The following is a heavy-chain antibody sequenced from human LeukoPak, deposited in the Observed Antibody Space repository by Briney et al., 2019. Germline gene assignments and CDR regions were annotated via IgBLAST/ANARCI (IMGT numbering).Heavy chain of an antibody. D-gene: IGHD1-26*01. CDR3: ARDKEMGATHFAF. CDR1: GGSFSGYY. CDR2: INHSGSA. J-gene: IGHJ4*02. Sequence: SETLSLTCAVYGGSFSGYYWSWIRQPPGKGLEWIGEINHSGSANYNPSLKSRVTISVDTSKNQFSLKLSSVTAADTAVYYCARDKEMGATHFAFWGQGTLVTVSS. V-gene: IGHV4-34*01.